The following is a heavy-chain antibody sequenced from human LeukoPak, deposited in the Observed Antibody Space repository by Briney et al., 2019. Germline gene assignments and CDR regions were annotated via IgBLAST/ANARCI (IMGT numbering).Heavy chain of an antibody. J-gene: IGHJ5*02. D-gene: IGHD3-16*01. CDR2: IYYSGST. Sequence: SETLSLTCTVSGGSISSYYWSWIRQPPGKGLECIGYIYYSGSTNYNPSLKSRVTISVDTAKNQFSLKLSSVTAADTAVYYCARDPGGDWFDPWGQGTLVTVSS. V-gene: IGHV4-59*01. CDR3: ARDPGGDWFDP. CDR1: GGSISSYY.